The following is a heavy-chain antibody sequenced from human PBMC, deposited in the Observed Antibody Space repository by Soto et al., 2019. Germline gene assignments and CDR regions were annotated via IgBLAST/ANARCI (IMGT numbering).Heavy chain of an antibody. CDR1: GGSISSSSYY. D-gene: IGHD1-26*01. CDR2: IYYSGST. Sequence: SETLSLTCTVSGGSISSSSYYWGWIRQPPGKGLEWIGSIYYSGSTYYNPSLKSRVTISVDTSKNQFSLKLSSVTAADTAVYYCARHASGSYYGFARYYYYGMDVWGQGTTGTV. J-gene: IGHJ6*02. CDR3: ARHASGSYYGFARYYYYGMDV. V-gene: IGHV4-39*01.